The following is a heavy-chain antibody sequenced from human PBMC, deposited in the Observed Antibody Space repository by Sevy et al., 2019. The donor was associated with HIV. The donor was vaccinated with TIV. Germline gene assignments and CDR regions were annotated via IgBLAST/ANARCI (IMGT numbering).Heavy chain of an antibody. J-gene: IGHJ6*02. CDR1: GFAFSNYYA. CDR2: ISYDGNDK. Sequence: GGSLRLSCAASGFAFSNYYAMYWVRQAPGKGLKWVALISYDGNDKYYADSVKGRFTISRDNFKNTLYLQMNSLTAEYTAVYYCARPRANYVDNYFFYAMNVWGQGTTVTVSS. CDR3: ARPRANYVDNYFFYAMNV. V-gene: IGHV3-30-3*01. D-gene: IGHD4-17*01.